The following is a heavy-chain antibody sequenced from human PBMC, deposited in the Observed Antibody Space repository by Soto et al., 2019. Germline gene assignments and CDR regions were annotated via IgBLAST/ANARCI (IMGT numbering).Heavy chain of an antibody. J-gene: IGHJ5*02. CDR1: GFTFNTYV. D-gene: IGHD2-21*01. V-gene: IGHV3-21*01. Sequence: EVQLVESGGGLVKPGGSLRLSCAASGFTFNTYVMNSVRQAPGKGLVWVSSITTRSAYIYYADSLKGRITISRDNAKNSLFLQMNSLRAEDTAVYYCVRSGTARLLRHSWFDTWGQGTLVTVSS. CDR3: VRSGTARLLRHSWFDT. CDR2: ITTRSAYI.